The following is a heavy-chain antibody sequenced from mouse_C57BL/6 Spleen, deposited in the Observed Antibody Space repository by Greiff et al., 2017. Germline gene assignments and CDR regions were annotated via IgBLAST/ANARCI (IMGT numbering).Heavy chain of an antibody. D-gene: IGHD2-4*01. CDR1: GYTFTSYW. V-gene: IGHV1-5*01. J-gene: IGHJ2*01. Sequence: EVQLQQSGTVLARPGASVKMSCKTSGYTFTSYWMHWVKQRPGQGLEWIGAIYPGNSDTSYNQKFKGKAKLTAVTSASTAYMELSSLTNEDSAVYYCTKIPYDYDGVYYFDYGGQGTTLTVSS. CDR3: TKIPYDYDGVYYFDY. CDR2: IYPGNSDT.